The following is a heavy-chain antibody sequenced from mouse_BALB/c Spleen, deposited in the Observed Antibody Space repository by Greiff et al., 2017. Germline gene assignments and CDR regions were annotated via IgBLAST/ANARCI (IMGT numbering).Heavy chain of an antibody. Sequence: EVHLVESGPSLVKPSQTLSLTCSVTGDSITSGYWNWIRKFPGNKLEYMGYISYSGSTYYNPSLKSRISITRDTSKNQYYLQLNSVTTEDTATYYCASHPYYGSRLFAYWGQGTLVTVSA. V-gene: IGHV3-8*02. CDR1: GDSITSGY. CDR2: ISYSGST. D-gene: IGHD1-1*01. CDR3: ASHPYYGSRLFAY. J-gene: IGHJ3*01.